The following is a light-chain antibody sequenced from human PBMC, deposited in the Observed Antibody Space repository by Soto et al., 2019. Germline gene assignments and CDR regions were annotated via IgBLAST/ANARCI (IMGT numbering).Light chain of an antibody. CDR1: KALLHGDGSTY. CDR3: TQATQFPYT. CDR2: KIS. Sequence: DIVLTQTPLSSPVTLGQPASISCRPIKALLHGDGSTYLSWLQQRPGQPPRLLIYKISTRFSGVPDRFSGSGAGTDFTLKISRVEAEDVGIYYCTQATQFPYTFGQGTKLEIK. V-gene: IGKV2-24*01. J-gene: IGKJ2*01.